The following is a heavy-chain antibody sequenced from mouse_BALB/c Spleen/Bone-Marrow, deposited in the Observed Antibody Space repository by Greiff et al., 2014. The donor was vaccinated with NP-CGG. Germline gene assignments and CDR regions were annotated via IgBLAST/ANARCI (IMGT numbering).Heavy chain of an antibody. CDR1: GYTFTSYW. CDR3: ARSGYDGFAY. V-gene: IGHV1S81*02. J-gene: IGHJ3*01. D-gene: IGHD2-2*01. CDR2: INPSNGRT. Sequence: VQGVESGAELVKPGASVKLSCKASGYTFTSYWMHWVKQRPGQGLEWIGEINPSNGRTNYNEKFKSKATLTVDESSSTAYMQLSSLTSEDSAVYYCARSGYDGFAYWGQGTLVTVSA.